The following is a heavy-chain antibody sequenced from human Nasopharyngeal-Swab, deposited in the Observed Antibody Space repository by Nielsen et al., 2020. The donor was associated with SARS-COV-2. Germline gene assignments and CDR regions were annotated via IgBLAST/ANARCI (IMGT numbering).Heavy chain of an antibody. CDR2: IYSGGST. CDR3: ARDALLGYYGMDV. Sequence: WIRQPPGKGLEWVSVIYSGGSTYYADSVKGRFTISRDNSKNTLYLQMNSLRAEDTAVYYCARDALLGYYGMDVWGQGTTVTSP. J-gene: IGHJ6*02. V-gene: IGHV3-53*01.